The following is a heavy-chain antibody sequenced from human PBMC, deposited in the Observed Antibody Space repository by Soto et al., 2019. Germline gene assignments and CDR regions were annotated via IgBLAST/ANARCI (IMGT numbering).Heavy chain of an antibody. CDR3: AKSGSSGPGNWFDA. J-gene: IGHJ5*02. CDR1: GYSFTSHA. CDR2: INAANGDT. V-gene: IGHV1-3*01. Sequence: QAKLVQSGAEVKTPGASVKVSCKASGYSFTSHAIHWVRQAPGQRLEWLGWINAANGDTKYSLKFQGRVTITRDTSANIAYMDRNSLKSEDTAVYYCAKSGSSGPGNWFDAWGQGTLVTVSS. D-gene: IGHD6-25*01.